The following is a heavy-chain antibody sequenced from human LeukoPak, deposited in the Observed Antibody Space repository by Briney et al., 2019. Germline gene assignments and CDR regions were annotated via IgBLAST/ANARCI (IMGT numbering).Heavy chain of an antibody. CDR3: AKTFGATRGYWFDP. V-gene: IGHV3-23*01. CDR1: GFTFSSYA. Sequence: GGSLRLSCAASGFTFSSYAMSWVRQAPGKGLEWVLAISGSGGSTYYADSVKGRFTISRDNSKNTLYLQMNSLRAKDTAVYYCAKTFGATRGYWFDPWGQGTLVTVSS. CDR2: ISGSGGST. J-gene: IGHJ5*02. D-gene: IGHD3-10*01.